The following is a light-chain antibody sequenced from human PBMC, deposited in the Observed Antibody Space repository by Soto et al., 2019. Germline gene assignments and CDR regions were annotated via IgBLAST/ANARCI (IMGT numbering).Light chain of an antibody. CDR1: QSISSSY. J-gene: IGKJ1*01. CDR2: GAS. CDR3: QQYGMSPWT. Sequence: DIVLTQSPGTLSLSPGERATLSCRASQSISSSYLAWYQQRPGQAPRLLMYGASSRATGIPDRFSGSGSGTDSTLTISRLEPEDFAVYYFQQYGMSPWTFGQGTKVEI. V-gene: IGKV3-20*01.